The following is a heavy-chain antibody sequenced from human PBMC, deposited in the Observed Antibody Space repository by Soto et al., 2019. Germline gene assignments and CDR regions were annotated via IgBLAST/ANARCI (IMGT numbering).Heavy chain of an antibody. D-gene: IGHD1-26*01. Sequence: PQVSCRGSGDPFASLWFFFLRHLHGKGLEWMGIIYTGDHETRYSPSFHGKVTISADKSINPAYLQWNRLEASDSCCYCCARSHRRSPYFDYSGQGDRVTV. CDR2: IYTGDHET. CDR1: GDPFASLW. V-gene: IGHV5-51*01. CDR3: ARSHRRSPYFDY. J-gene: IGHJ4*02.